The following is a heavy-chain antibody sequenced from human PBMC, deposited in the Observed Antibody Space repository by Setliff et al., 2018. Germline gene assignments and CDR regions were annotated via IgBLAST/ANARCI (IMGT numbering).Heavy chain of an antibody. V-gene: IGHV3-48*03. CDR1: GFTFSNYE. D-gene: IGHD2-15*01. J-gene: IGHJ4*02. CDR3: ARTCSGSGCYAGLES. CDR2: ISSSNSGM. Sequence: PGGSLRLSCVASGFTFSNYEMNWVRQAPGKGLEWIPYISSSNSGMYYADSVKGRFTISRDSAKNSVYLQMNSLRPEDTAVYYCARTCSGSGCYAGLESWGQGTPVTVSS.